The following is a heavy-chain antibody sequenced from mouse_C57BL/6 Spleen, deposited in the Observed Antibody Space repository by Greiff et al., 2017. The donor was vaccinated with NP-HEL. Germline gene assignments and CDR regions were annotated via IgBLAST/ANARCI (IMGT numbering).Heavy chain of an antibody. D-gene: IGHD1-1*01. J-gene: IGHJ2*01. CDR3: ARSPITTVYFDY. Sequence: QVQLQQSGAELVRPGTSVKVSCKASGYAFTNYLIEWVKQRPGQGLEWIGVINPGSGGTNYNEKFKGKATLTADKSSSTAYMQLSSLTSEDSAVYFCARSPITTVYFDYWGQGTTLTVSS. CDR2: INPGSGGT. CDR1: GYAFTNYL. V-gene: IGHV1-54*01.